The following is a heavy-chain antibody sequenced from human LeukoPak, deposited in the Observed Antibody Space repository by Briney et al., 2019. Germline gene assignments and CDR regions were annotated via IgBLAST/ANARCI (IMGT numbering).Heavy chain of an antibody. J-gene: IGHJ3*02. CDR2: INPNSGGT. Sequence: ASVKVSCKASGYTFTGYYMHWVRQAPGQGLEWMGRINPNSGGTNYAQKLQGRVTMTTDTSTSTAYMELRSLRSDDTAVYYCAREKYYYDSSGYYDLDAFDIWGQGTMVTVSS. CDR1: GYTFTGYY. CDR3: AREKYYYDSSGYYDLDAFDI. V-gene: IGHV1-2*06. D-gene: IGHD3-22*01.